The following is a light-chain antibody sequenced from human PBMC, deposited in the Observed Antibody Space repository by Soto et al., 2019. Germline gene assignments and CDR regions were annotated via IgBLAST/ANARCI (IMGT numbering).Light chain of an antibody. CDR3: CSYAGSSSDVV. J-gene: IGLJ2*01. CDR1: SRDVGSYNL. V-gene: IGLV2-23*01. CDR2: EGT. Sequence: QSALTQPASVSGSPGQSITLSCTGTSRDVGSYNLVSWYQLRPGKAPKLMIYEGTKRPSGVSKRFSGSTSGSTASLTSSGLQAEDEADYYCCSYAGSSSDVVFGGGTKLTVL.